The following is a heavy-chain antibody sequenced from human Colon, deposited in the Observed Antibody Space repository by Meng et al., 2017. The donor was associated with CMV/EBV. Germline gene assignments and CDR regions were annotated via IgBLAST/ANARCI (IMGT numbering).Heavy chain of an antibody. CDR3: AREMERPQHKDAFDF. J-gene: IGHJ3*01. CDR2: ITPYNNYT. Sequence: ASVKVSCKTSGYTFTRNGVTWVRQAPGQGLEWMGWITPYNNYTRFAEKFQDRVRMTTDTSTSTVYMELTRLTSEDTAVYFCAREMERPQHKDAFDFWGQGTMVTVSS. V-gene: IGHV1-18*01. CDR1: GYTFTRNG. D-gene: IGHD1-1*01.